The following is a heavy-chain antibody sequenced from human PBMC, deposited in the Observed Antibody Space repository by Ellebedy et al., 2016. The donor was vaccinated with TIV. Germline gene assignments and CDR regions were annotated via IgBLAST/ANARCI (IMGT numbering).Heavy chain of an antibody. CDR2: IKQDGSEK. Sequence: GESLKISCASSGFTFSSYWMSWVRQAPGKGLEWVANIKQDGSEKYYVDSVKGRFTISRDNAKKSLYLQMNSLRTEDTAVYYCASERFATWYSSGGNWFDPWGQGTLVTVSS. CDR1: GFTFSSYW. J-gene: IGHJ5*02. V-gene: IGHV3-7*01. CDR3: ASERFATWYSSGGNWFDP. D-gene: IGHD6-19*01.